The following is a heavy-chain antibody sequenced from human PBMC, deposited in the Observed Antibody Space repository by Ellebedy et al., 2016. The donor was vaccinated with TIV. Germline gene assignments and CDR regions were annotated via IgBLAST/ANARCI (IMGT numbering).Heavy chain of an antibody. Sequence: PGGSLRLSCAASGFTFSSYWMHWVRQAPGKGLEWVAVISYDGSNKYYADSVKGRFTISRDNSKNTLYLQMNSLRAEDTAVYYCARDLGGSYGYWGQGTLVTVSS. V-gene: IGHV3-30*19. CDR3: ARDLGGSYGY. D-gene: IGHD1-26*01. J-gene: IGHJ4*02. CDR2: ISYDGSNK. CDR1: GFTFSSYW.